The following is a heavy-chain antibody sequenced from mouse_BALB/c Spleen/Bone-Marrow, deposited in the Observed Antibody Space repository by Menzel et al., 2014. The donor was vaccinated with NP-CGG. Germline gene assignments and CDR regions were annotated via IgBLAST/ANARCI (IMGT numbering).Heavy chain of an antibody. J-gene: IGHJ2*01. D-gene: IGHD1-1*01. CDR3: ARYYYGFYFDH. V-gene: IGHV14-3*02. CDR2: IDPANGNT. CDR1: GFNIKDTY. Sequence: VQLQQSGAELVKPGASVKLSCTASGFNIKDTYMHWVKQRPEQGLEWIGRIDPANGNTKYDPKFQGKATITADTSSNTAYLQLSSLTSEDTAVYYCARYYYGFYFDHWGQGTTLTVSS.